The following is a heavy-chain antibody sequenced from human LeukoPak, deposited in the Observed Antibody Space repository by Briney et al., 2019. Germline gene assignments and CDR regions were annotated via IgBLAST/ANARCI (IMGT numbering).Heavy chain of an antibody. CDR1: GFTVSSNY. Sequence: PGGSLRLSCAASGFTVSSNYMSWVRQARGKGLEWVSVIYSGGSTYYADSVKGRFTISRDNSKNTVSLQMNSLRAEDTAVYYCAKIPDYYYYYYMDAWGKGTTVTVSS. CDR3: AKIPDYYYYYYMDA. J-gene: IGHJ6*03. V-gene: IGHV3-53*01. D-gene: IGHD4/OR15-4a*01. CDR2: IYSGGST.